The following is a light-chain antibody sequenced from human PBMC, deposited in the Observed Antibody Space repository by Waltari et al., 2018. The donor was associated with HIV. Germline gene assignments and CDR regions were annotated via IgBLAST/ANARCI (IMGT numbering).Light chain of an antibody. Sequence: QSALTPPASVSGSPGQSITISRSGTSSAISTFDFFSWYPKHPDKAPQLLIYDVTARPSGVSRRFSGSKSGSTASLTISSIQADDEADYYCSSYTTSNTVVFGPGTKLSVL. J-gene: IGLJ2*01. CDR1: SSAISTFDF. V-gene: IGLV2-14*03. CDR2: DVT. CDR3: SSYTTSNTVV.